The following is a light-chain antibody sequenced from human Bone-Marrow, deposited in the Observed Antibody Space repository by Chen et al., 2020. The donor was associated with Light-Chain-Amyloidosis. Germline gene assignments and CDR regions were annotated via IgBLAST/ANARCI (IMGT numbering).Light chain of an antibody. J-gene: IGLJ1*01. CDR3: SSFTITNTLV. CDR2: DVT. Sequence: PGQSINIACPGTSSDVGGDNHVSWYQQHPDKGPKRMIYDVTNRPSWVPDRFSGSKSDNSASRTISGLQTEDEADYFCSSFTITNTLVFGSGTRVTVL. V-gene: IGLV2-14*04. CDR1: SSDVGGDNH.